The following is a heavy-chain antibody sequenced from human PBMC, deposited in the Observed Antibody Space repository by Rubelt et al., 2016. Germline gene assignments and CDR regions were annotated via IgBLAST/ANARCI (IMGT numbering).Heavy chain of an antibody. D-gene: IGHD3-10*01. J-gene: IGHJ4*02. CDR2: VSPSGRA. Sequence: QVQLQASGPGLVKPSESLSLTCTVSGGSISSYHWSWIRQTPGKGLEWVGYVSPSGRATYNPSLKSRVTISVDTSKSQFSLKLSSVTAADTAVYFCARVTNVGVRVIDYWGQGTLVAVSS. CDR1: GGSISSYH. V-gene: IGHV4-4*09. CDR3: ARVTNVGVRVIDY.